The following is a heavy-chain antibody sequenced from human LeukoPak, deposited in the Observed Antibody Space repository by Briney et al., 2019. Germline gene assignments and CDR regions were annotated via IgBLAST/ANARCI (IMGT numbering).Heavy chain of an antibody. Sequence: GGSLRLSCAASGFTFSGYEMNWVRQAPGKGLEWVSYISSSGSTIYYADSVRGRFTISRDNAKNSLYLQMNSLRAEDTAVYYCARDRDVVAVAGPGFFDYWGQGTLVTVSS. D-gene: IGHD6-19*01. J-gene: IGHJ4*02. CDR3: ARDRDVVAVAGPGFFDY. CDR2: ISSSGSTI. V-gene: IGHV3-48*03. CDR1: GFTFSGYE.